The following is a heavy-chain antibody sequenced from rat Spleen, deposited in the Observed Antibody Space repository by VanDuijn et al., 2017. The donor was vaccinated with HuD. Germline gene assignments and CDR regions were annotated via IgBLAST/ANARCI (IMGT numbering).Heavy chain of an antibody. CDR2: ITNTGGNT. Sequence: EVQLVESGGGLVQPGRSLKLSCVASGFTFNNYWMTWIRQAPGKGLEWIASITNTGGNTYYRDSVKGRFTISRDNAKSTLYLQLDSLRSEDTATYYCTTDTFYDGTYYPGGFDYWGQGVMVTVSS. CDR1: GFTFNNYW. V-gene: IGHV5-31*01. CDR3: TTDTFYDGTYYPGGFDY. D-gene: IGHD1-12*02. J-gene: IGHJ2*01.